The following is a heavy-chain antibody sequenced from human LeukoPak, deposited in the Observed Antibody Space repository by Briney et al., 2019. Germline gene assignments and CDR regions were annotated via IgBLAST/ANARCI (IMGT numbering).Heavy chain of an antibody. CDR3: AKGLQTYYDFWSGSLAHYGMDV. CDR2: ISGSGGST. CDR1: GFTFSSYA. Sequence: GGSLRLSCAASGFTFSSYAMSWVRQAPGKGLEWASAISGSGGSTYYADSVKGRFTISRDNSKNTLYLQMDSLRAEDTAVYYCAKGLQTYYDFWSGSLAHYGMDVWGQGTTVTVSS. V-gene: IGHV3-23*01. J-gene: IGHJ6*02. D-gene: IGHD3-3*01.